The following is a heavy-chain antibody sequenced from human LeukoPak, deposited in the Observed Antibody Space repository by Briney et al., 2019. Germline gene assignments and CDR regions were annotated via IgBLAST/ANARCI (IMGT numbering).Heavy chain of an antibody. CDR3: ARDGGVYGSGDAFDI. Sequence: ASVKVSCKASGYTFTSYGISWVRQAPGQGLEWMGWISAYNGNTNYAQKLQGRVTMTTDTSTSTAYMELRSLGSDDTAVYYCARDGGVYGSGDAFDIWGQGTMVTVSS. V-gene: IGHV1-18*01. CDR1: GYTFTSYG. D-gene: IGHD3-10*01. CDR2: ISAYNGNT. J-gene: IGHJ3*02.